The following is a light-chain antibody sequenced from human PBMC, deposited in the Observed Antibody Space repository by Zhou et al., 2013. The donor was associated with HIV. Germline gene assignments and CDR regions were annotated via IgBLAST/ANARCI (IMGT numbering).Light chain of an antibody. CDR2: AAS. CDR1: QSISSY. J-gene: IGKJ5*01. CDR3: QQSYGTMT. Sequence: DIQMTQSPSSLSASVGDRVTITCRSSQSISSYLNWYQQKPGKAPNLLIYAASNLQSGVPSRFSGSGSGAEFTLTISSLQPADFATYYCQQSYGTMTFGQGTRVEIK. V-gene: IGKV1-39*01.